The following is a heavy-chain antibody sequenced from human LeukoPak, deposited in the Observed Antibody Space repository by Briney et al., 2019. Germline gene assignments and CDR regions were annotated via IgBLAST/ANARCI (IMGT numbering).Heavy chain of an antibody. D-gene: IGHD3-22*01. CDR3: AKGRYYYDSSGYHDY. CDR2: IWYDGSNK. CDR1: GFSFSYFW. Sequence: PGGSLRLSCAASGFSFSYFWMHWVRQAPGKGLEWVAVIWYDGSNKYYADSVKGRFTISRDNSKNTLYLQMNSLRAEDTAVYYCAKGRYYYDSSGYHDYWGQGTLVTVSS. J-gene: IGHJ4*02. V-gene: IGHV3-33*06.